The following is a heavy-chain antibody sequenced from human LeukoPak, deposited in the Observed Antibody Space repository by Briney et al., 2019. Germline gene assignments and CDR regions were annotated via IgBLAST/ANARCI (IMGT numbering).Heavy chain of an antibody. CDR1: GFTFSSYE. D-gene: IGHD3-10*01. Sequence: GGSLRLSRAASGFTFSSYEMNWVRQAPGKGLEWVSYISSSGSTIYYADSVKGRFTISRDNAKNSLYLQMNSLRAEDTAVYYCAREGALWFGESRAFDIWGQGTMVTVPS. J-gene: IGHJ3*02. CDR2: ISSSGSTI. V-gene: IGHV3-48*03. CDR3: AREGALWFGESRAFDI.